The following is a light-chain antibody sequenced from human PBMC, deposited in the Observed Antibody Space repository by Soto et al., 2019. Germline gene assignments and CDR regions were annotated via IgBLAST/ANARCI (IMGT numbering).Light chain of an antibody. Sequence: QSVLTQPASVSGSPGQSITISCTGTSSDVGAYNYVSWYQQHPGKAPRLMIYDVSNRPSGVSNRFSGSKSGNTASLTISGLQAEDEADYYCSSYTSITTHVFRGGTKVTVL. CDR1: SSDVGAYNY. J-gene: IGLJ1*01. V-gene: IGLV2-14*01. CDR2: DVS. CDR3: SSYTSITTHV.